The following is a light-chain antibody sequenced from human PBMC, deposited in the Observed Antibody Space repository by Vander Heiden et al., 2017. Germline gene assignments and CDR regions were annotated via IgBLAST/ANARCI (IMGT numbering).Light chain of an antibody. CDR1: KLGDKY. J-gene: IGLJ2*01. V-gene: IGLV3-1*01. Sequence: SYALTQPPSVSVSPGQTASITCSGEKLGDKYACWYQQKPGQSPVLVIYQDSKRPSGIPERFSGSNSGNTATLTISGTQAMDEADYYCQAWDSSTVVFGGGTKLTVL. CDR2: QDS. CDR3: QAWDSSTVV.